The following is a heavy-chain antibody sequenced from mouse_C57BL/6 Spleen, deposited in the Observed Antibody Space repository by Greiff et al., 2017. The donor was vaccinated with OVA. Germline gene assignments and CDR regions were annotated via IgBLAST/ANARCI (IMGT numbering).Heavy chain of an antibody. Sequence: VQLQQSGAELVRPGSSVKLSCKASGYTFTSYWMDWVKQRPGQGLEWIGNIYPSDSETHYNQKFKDKATLTVDKSSSTAYMQLSSLTSEDSAVYYCAREGYDGFDYWGQGTTLTVSS. CDR2: IYPSDSET. V-gene: IGHV1-61*01. CDR1: GYTFTSYW. J-gene: IGHJ2*01. D-gene: IGHD2-3*01. CDR3: AREGYDGFDY.